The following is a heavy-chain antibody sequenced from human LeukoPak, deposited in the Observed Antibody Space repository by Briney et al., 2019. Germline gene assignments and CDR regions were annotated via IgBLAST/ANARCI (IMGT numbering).Heavy chain of an antibody. V-gene: IGHV2-5*02. CDR3: AHRKNYYDSSVFDN. J-gene: IGHJ4*02. CDR2: IYWDDGR. D-gene: IGHD3-22*01. CDR1: GFSLNTRGVG. Sequence: SGPMLVNPTQTLTLTCTFSGFSLNTRGVGVGWIRQPPGRALEWLALIYWDDGRRYSPSLKSRLTITKDTSKNQVVLTMTNMDPVDTATYFCAHRKNYYDSSVFDNWGQGTLVTVSS.